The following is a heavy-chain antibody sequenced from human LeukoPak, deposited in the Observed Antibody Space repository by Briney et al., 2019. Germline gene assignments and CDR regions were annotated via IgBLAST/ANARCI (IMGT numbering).Heavy chain of an antibody. CDR2: ISSSSSYI. CDR3: AKADGRGYSGYDGPDY. CDR1: GFTFSSYS. D-gene: IGHD5-12*01. V-gene: IGHV3-21*01. Sequence: GGSLRLSCAASGFTFSSYSMNWVRQAPGKGLEWVSSISSSSSYIYYADSVKGRFTISRDNAKNSLYLQMNSLRAEDTAVYYCAKADGRGYSGYDGPDYWGQGTLVTVSS. J-gene: IGHJ4*02.